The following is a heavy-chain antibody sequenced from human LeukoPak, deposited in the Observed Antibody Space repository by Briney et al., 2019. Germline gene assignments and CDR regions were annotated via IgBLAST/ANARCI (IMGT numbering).Heavy chain of an antibody. D-gene: IGHD3-10*01. Sequence: GGSLRLSCAASGFTFSSYSMNWVRQAPGKGLEWVSSISSSRSYIYYADSVKGRFTISRDNAKNSLYLQLNSLRAEDTAVYYCARPGITAFDIWGQGTMVTVSS. CDR2: ISSSRSYI. CDR1: GFTFSSYS. J-gene: IGHJ3*02. V-gene: IGHV3-21*01. CDR3: ARPGITAFDI.